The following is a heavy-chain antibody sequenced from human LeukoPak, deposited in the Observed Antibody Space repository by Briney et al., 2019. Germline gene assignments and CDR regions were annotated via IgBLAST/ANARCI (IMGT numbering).Heavy chain of an antibody. Sequence: GGSLRLSCAASGFTVSINYMSWVRQAPGKGLEWVSVIYSGGSTYYADSVKGRFTISRDNSKNTLYLQMNSLRAEDTAAYYCARGDFDGGNSYYFDYWGQGTLVTVSS. CDR3: ARGDFDGGNSYYFDY. J-gene: IGHJ4*02. D-gene: IGHD4-23*01. CDR1: GFTVSINY. V-gene: IGHV3-53*01. CDR2: IYSGGST.